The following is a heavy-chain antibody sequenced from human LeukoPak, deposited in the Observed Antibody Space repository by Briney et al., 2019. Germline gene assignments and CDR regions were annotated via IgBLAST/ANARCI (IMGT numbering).Heavy chain of an antibody. CDR1: GFTFRNYA. Sequence: GGSLRLSCAASGFTFRNYAMTWVRQAPGKGLEWVSTVRGSGDSTFYADSVKGRFTISRDNSKNTLYLQMSSLRAEDTAVYYCAKGGFFSSFHPWGQGTLVTVSS. CDR3: AKGGFFSSFHP. J-gene: IGHJ5*02. D-gene: IGHD3-16*01. V-gene: IGHV3-23*01. CDR2: VRGSGDST.